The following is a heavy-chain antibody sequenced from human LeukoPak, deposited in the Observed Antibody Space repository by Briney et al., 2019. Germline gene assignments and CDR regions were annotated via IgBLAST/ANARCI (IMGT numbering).Heavy chain of an antibody. Sequence: GRSLRPSFEALGFTFDDYAIHWVRQAPGKGLEWVPGISWNGGSIGYADSVKGRFTISRDNAKNSLYLQMNSLRAEDTALYYCAKDSGAGGYDYVWGSYRYNPFDYWGQGTLVTVSS. CDR2: ISWNGGSI. CDR3: AKDSGAGGYDYVWGSYRYNPFDY. V-gene: IGHV3-9*01. CDR1: GFTFDDYA. J-gene: IGHJ4*02. D-gene: IGHD3-16*02.